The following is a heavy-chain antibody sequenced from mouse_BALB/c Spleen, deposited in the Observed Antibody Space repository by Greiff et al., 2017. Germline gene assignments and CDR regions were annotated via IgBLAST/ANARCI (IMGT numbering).Heavy chain of an antibody. CDR2: INPSSGYT. J-gene: IGHJ4*01. CDR1: GYTFTSYT. D-gene: IGHD3-3*01. Sequence: LQESGAELARPGASVKMSCKASGYTFTSYTMHWVKQRPGQGLEWIGYINPSSGYTNYNQKFKDKATLTADKSSSTAYMQLSSLTSEDSAVYYCAGGLGTAMDYWGQGTSVTVSS. V-gene: IGHV1-4*01. CDR3: AGGLGTAMDY.